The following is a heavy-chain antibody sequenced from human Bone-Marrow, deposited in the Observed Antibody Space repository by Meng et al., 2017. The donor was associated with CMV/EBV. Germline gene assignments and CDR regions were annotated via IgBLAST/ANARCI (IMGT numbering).Heavy chain of an antibody. D-gene: IGHD3-3*01. J-gene: IGHJ2*01. CDR3: ARGGPDFTPAAYWYFDL. Sequence: GSLRLSCTVSGGSISSSSYYWGWIRQPPGKGLEWIGEINHSGSTNYNPSLKSRVTISVDTSKNQFSLKLSSVTAADTAVYYCARGGPDFTPAAYWYFDLWGRGTLVIVSS. CDR2: INHSGST. CDR1: GGSISSSSYY. V-gene: IGHV4-39*07.